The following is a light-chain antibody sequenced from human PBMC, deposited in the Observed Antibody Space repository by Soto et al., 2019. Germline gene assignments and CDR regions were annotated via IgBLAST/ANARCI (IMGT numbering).Light chain of an antibody. CDR2: DAS. CDR3: QQYNSYST. J-gene: IGKJ1*01. Sequence: DIQMTQSPSTLSPSVGDRVTITCRASQSISSWLAWYQQKPGKAPKLLIYDASRLESGVPSRFSGSGSGTEFTLTISSLQPDDFATYYCQQYNSYSTFGQGTKVEIK. CDR1: QSISSW. V-gene: IGKV1-5*01.